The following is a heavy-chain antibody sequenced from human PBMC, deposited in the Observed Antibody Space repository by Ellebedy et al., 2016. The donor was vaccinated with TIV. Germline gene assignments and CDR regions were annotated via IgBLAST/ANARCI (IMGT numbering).Heavy chain of an antibody. CDR3: ARDRVYYDSSGYFYYYGMDV. CDR2: INAGNGNT. J-gene: IGHJ6*02. CDR1: GYTFTSYA. D-gene: IGHD3-22*01. Sequence: ASVKVSXXASGYTFTSYAMHWVRQAPGQRLEWMGWINAGNGNTKYSQKFQGRVTITRDTSASTAYMELSSLRSEDTAVYYCARDRVYYDSSGYFYYYGMDVWGQGTTVTVSS. V-gene: IGHV1-3*01.